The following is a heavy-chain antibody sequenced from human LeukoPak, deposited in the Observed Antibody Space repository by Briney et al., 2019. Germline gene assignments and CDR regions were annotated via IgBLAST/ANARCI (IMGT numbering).Heavy chain of an antibody. V-gene: IGHV3-74*01. CDR3: TTDSPSFDP. J-gene: IGHJ5*02. CDR2: INSDGSST. CDR1: GFTFSSYW. Sequence: PGGSLRLSCAASGFTFSSYWMHWVRQAPGKGLVWVSRINSDGSSTTYADSVKGRFTISRDNAKNTLYLQMNSLKTEDTAVYYCTTDSPSFDPWGQGTLVTVSS.